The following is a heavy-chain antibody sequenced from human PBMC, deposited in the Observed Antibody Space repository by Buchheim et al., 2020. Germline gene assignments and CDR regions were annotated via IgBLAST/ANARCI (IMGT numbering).Heavy chain of an antibody. J-gene: IGHJ4*02. CDR1: GYTFTNYY. D-gene: IGHD2-2*01. Sequence: QVQLVQSGAEVKKPGASVQVSCKASGYTFTNYYMHWVRQAPGQGLEWMGLINPSGGSTTYAQKFQGRVTLTSDTSTTTGYMELSSLRSEDTAVYYCARGYCSSSSCPIDYWGQGTL. V-gene: IGHV1-46*01. CDR2: INPSGGST. CDR3: ARGYCSSSSCPIDY.